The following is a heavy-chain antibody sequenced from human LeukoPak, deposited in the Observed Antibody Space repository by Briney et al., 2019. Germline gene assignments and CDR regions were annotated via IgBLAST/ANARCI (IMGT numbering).Heavy chain of an antibody. D-gene: IGHD3-16*02. J-gene: IGHJ4*02. CDR1: GFTFTSYA. CDR2: ISDSGGST. V-gene: IGHV3-23*01. CDR3: ARHDSFIPF. Sequence: GGSLRLSCTASGFTFTSYAMSWVRQAPGKGLEWVSGISDSGGSTYYTDSVKGRCTISRDNSKKTVSLQMNNLRAEDTAVYFCARHDSFIPFWGQGTLVTVTS.